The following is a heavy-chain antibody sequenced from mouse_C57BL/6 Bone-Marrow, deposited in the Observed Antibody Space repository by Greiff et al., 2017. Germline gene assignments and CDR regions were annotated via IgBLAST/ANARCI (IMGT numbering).Heavy chain of an antibody. Sequence: VKLVESGAELARPGASVKLSCKASGYTFTSYGISWVKQRTGQGLEWIGEIYPRSGNTYYNEKFKGKATLTADKSSSTAYMELRSLTSEDSAVYFCARSYYYGSSYGWYFDVWGTGTTVTVSS. D-gene: IGHD1-1*01. CDR2: IYPRSGNT. J-gene: IGHJ1*03. V-gene: IGHV1-81*01. CDR1: GYTFTSYG. CDR3: ARSYYYGSSYGWYFDV.